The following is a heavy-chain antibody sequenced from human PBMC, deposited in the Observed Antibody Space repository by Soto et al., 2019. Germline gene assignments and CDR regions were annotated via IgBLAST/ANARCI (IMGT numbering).Heavy chain of an antibody. CDR1: GGSISSYY. D-gene: IGHD3-22*01. V-gene: IGHV4-59*01. J-gene: IGHJ6*02. CDR3: ATSGSEYYYYYYGMDV. CDR2: IYYSEST. Sequence: QVQLQESGPGLVKPSETLSLTCTVSGGSISSYYWSWIRQPPGKGLEWIGYIYYSESTNYNPSLKSRVTISVDTSKNQFSLKLSSVTAADTAVYYCATSGSEYYYYYYGMDVWGQGTTVTVSS.